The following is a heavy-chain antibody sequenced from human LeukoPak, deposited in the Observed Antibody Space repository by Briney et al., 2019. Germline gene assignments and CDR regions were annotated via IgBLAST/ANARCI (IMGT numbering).Heavy chain of an antibody. Sequence: ASVKVSCKASGYTFTSYGISWVRQAPGQGLEWMGWISAYNGNTNYAQKLQGRVTMTTDTSTSTAYMELRSLRSDATAVYYCARDLPPMSSFDYWGQGTLVTVSS. V-gene: IGHV1-18*01. J-gene: IGHJ4*02. CDR3: ARDLPPMSSFDY. CDR1: GYTFTSYG. CDR2: ISAYNGNT.